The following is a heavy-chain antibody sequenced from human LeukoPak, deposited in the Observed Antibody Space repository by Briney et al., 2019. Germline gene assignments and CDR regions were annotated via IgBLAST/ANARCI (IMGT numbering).Heavy chain of an antibody. D-gene: IGHD1-14*01. J-gene: IGHJ4*02. Sequence: PGGSLRLSCSASGFTFGAYFTHWVRQAPGKGLQYVSSISSNEYDTYYADSVKGRFTISRDNSKNTLFLQMNNLRPEDTAVYYCVKALRGTWSFDYGAQGTWVTVPS. CDR1: GFTFGAYF. V-gene: IGHV3-64D*06. CDR2: ISSNEYDT. CDR3: VKALRGTWSFDY.